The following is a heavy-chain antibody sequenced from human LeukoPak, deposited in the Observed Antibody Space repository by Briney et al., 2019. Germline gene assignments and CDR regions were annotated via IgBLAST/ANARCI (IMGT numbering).Heavy chain of an antibody. Sequence: GASVKVSCKASGYTFTGYYMHWVRQAPGQGLEWMGWINPNSGGTNYAQKFQGRVTMTRDTSISTAYMELSRLRSDDTAVYYCARANSSSWYYWFDPWGQGTLVTVSS. D-gene: IGHD6-13*01. J-gene: IGHJ5*02. CDR3: ARANSSSWYYWFDP. V-gene: IGHV1-2*02. CDR2: INPNSGGT. CDR1: GYTFTGYY.